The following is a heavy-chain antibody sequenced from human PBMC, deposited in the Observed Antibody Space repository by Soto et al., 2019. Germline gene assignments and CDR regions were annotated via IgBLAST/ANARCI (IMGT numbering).Heavy chain of an antibody. J-gene: IGHJ3*02. Sequence: QVQLVESGGGLVKPGGSLRLSCAASGFTFSDYYMSWIRQAPGKGLEWVSYISSSGSTIYYADSVKGRFTISRDNAKNSLYLQMNSLRAEDSAVYYCARDKSRLWFGEFGRDDAFDILGQGTMVTVSS. CDR2: ISSSGSTI. CDR1: GFTFSDYY. D-gene: IGHD3-10*01. V-gene: IGHV3-11*01. CDR3: ARDKSRLWFGEFGRDDAFDI.